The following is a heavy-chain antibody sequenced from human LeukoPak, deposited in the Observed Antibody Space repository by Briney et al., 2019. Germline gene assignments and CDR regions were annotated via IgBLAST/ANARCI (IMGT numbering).Heavy chain of an antibody. Sequence: PGGSLRLSCAASGFTFSSYGMHWVRQAPGKGLEWVAVISYDGSNKYYADSVKGRFTISRDNSKNTLYLQMNSLRAEDTAVYYCNLANPVTGRWGQGTLVTVSS. CDR1: GFTFSSYG. CDR3: NLANPVTGR. D-gene: IGHD4-17*01. V-gene: IGHV3-30*03. J-gene: IGHJ4*02. CDR2: ISYDGSNK.